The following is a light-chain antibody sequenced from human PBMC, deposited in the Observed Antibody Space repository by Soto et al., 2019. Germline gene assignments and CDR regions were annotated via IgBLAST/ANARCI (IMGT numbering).Light chain of an antibody. CDR1: TIGAHSF. Sequence: LTQPRSLSGSPGQSVTISCTGPTIGAHSFVSWYQDRPDKVPKLLIYDVSQRPSGIPDRFSGSRSANTASLTISGLQADDAAAYYCCSYTGNKVVVFGTGTKVTVL. J-gene: IGLJ1*01. CDR2: DVS. CDR3: CSYTGNKVVV. V-gene: IGLV2-11*01.